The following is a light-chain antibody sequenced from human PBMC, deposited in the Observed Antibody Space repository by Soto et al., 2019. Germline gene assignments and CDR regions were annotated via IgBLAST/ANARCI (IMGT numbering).Light chain of an antibody. CDR2: EVS. CDR3: NSYTITTALV. Sequence: QSVLTQPASVSGSPGQSITISCTGTSSDVGGYNYVSWYQQHPGKAPKLMIYEVSNRPSGLSNRFSGSKSGNTASLTISGLQAEDEADYYCNSYTITTALVFGSGTKVTVL. J-gene: IGLJ1*01. CDR1: SSDVGGYNY. V-gene: IGLV2-14*01.